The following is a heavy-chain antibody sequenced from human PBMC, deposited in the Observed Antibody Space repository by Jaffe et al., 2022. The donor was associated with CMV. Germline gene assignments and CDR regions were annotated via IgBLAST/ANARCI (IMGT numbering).Heavy chain of an antibody. CDR3: ARVKIGVGELLDPFDY. V-gene: IGHV1-46*01. D-gene: IGHD3-10*01. CDR1: GYTFTSYY. J-gene: IGHJ4*02. CDR2: INPSGGST. Sequence: QVQLVQSGAEVKKPGASVKVSCKASGYTFTSYYMHWVRQAPGQGLEWMGIINPSGGSTSYAQKFQGRVTMTRDTSTSTVYMELSSLRSEDTAVYYCARVKIGVGELLDPFDYWGQGTLVTVSS.